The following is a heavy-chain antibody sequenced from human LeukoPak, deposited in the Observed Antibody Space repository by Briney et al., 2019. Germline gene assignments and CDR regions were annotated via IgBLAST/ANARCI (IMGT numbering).Heavy chain of an antibody. V-gene: IGHV4-59*01. CDR2: IYYTGST. Sequence: LSETLSLTCTVSGGSISSYYWSWIRQPPGKGLEWIGYIYYTGSTNYSPSLKSRVTISVDTSKNQFSLKLRSVTAADTAVYYCARISSSNWYNERGAFDVWGQGTMVTVSS. CDR1: GGSISSYY. CDR3: ARISSSNWYNERGAFDV. D-gene: IGHD6-13*01. J-gene: IGHJ3*01.